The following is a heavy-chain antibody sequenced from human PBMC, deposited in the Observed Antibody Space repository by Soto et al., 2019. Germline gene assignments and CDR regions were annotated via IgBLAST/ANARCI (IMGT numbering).Heavy chain of an antibody. J-gene: IGHJ4*02. D-gene: IGHD4-17*01. CDR2: ISYDGGNK. V-gene: IGHV3-30*03. CDR1: GFTFGVYN. CDR3: ARDLGSGTSVTGNYFVY. Sequence: QVRLEESGGGVVQPGRSLRLSCASSGFTFGVYNMQWVRQAPGKGLECVSVISYDGGNKYYEDSVKGRFTISRDNSKNTLYLQMNSLRGEDTAVYYCARDLGSGTSVTGNYFVYWGQGTLVTVSS.